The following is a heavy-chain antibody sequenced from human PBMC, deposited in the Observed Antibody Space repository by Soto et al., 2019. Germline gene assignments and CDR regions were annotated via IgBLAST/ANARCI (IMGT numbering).Heavy chain of an antibody. J-gene: IGHJ4*02. CDR2: TGGSGVAT. CDR1: GFTFSGYA. D-gene: IGHD3-10*01. CDR3: AKDSPFSGTGRLAFDY. Sequence: EVQLLESGGALVQPGGSLRLSCAASGFTFSGYAMTWVRQAPGKGLEWVSSTGGSGVATYYADSVTGRFTISRDNSKNKLYLQMDSLRAEDTAVYYCAKDSPFSGTGRLAFDYWGQGTLVTVSS. V-gene: IGHV3-23*01.